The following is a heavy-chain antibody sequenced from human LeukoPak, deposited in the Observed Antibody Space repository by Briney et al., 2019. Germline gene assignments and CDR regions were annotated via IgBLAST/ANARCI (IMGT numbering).Heavy chain of an antibody. CDR2: VYHDGST. D-gene: IGHD6-13*01. CDR1: GYSITSGYY. CDR3: ARDFFGRAGGTGNWFDP. J-gene: IGHJ5*02. Sequence: PSETLSLTCSVSGYSITSGYYWGWIRQSPGQGLEWIGKVYHDGSTYYNPSLKSLLTVSVDPSKNHISLSLSSVTARDASVYYCARDFFGRAGGTGNWFDPWGQGTLVTVSS. V-gene: IGHV4-38-2*02.